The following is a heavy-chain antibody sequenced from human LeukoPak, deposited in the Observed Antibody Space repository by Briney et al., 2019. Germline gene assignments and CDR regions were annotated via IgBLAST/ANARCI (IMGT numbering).Heavy chain of an antibody. Sequence: PSETLSLTCAVYGGSFSGYYWSWIRQPPGKGLEWIGEINHSGSTNYNPSLKSRVTISVDTSKNQFSLKLSSVTAADTAVYYCARVRGYNIAGDCWGQGTLVTVSS. J-gene: IGHJ4*02. CDR1: GGSFSGYY. V-gene: IGHV4-34*01. D-gene: IGHD3-10*01. CDR2: INHSGST. CDR3: ARVRGYNIAGDC.